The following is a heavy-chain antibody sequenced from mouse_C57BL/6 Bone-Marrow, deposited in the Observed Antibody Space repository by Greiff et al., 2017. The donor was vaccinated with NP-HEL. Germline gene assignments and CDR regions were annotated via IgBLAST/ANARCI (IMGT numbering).Heavy chain of an antibody. CDR3: ARGGLVND. J-gene: IGHJ2*01. CDR2: IDPSDSYT. V-gene: IGHV1-69*01. Sequence: QVQLQQPGAELVMPGASVKLSCKASGYTFTSYWMHWVKQRPGQGLEWIGEIDPSDSYTNYTQKFKGKSTLTVDKSSSTAYMQLSSLTSEDYSVYYCARGGLVNDWGQGTTLTVSS. CDR1: GYTFTSYW.